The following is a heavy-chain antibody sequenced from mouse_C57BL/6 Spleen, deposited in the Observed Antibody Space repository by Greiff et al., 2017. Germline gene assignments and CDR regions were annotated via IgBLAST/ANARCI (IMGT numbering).Heavy chain of an antibody. CDR3: ARPNTTVVGYYYMDV. D-gene: IGHD1-1*01. V-gene: IGHV1-55*01. Sequence: VQLQQPGAELVKPGASVTMSCKASGYTFTSYWITWVKQTPGQGLEWIGDIYPGSGSTNYNEKFKSKATLTVDTSSSTAYMQLSSLTSEDSAVYYRARPNTTVVGYYYMDVWGTGTSVTVSS. CDR1: GYTFTSYW. J-gene: IGHJ4*01. CDR2: IYPGSGST.